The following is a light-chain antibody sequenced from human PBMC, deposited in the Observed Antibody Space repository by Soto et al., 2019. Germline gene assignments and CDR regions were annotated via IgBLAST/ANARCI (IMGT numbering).Light chain of an antibody. CDR3: QQLNRYPPGT. J-gene: IGKJ1*01. CDR2: AAS. CDR1: QGISSY. V-gene: IGKV1-9*01. Sequence: IQLTQSPSSLSASVGDRVTITCRASQGISSYLAWYQQKPGKAPKLLIYAASTLQSGVPSRFSGSGSGTDFTLTISSLQPEDFATYYCQQLNRYPPGTFGQGTKVEIK.